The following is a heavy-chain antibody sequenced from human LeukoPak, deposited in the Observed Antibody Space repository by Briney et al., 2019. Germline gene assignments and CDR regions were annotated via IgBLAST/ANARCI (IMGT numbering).Heavy chain of an antibody. J-gene: IGHJ5*02. D-gene: IGHD6-13*01. CDR3: AHSVGYSSSWYRINWFDP. CDR1: GFSLSTSGVG. CDR2: IYWNDDK. Sequence: SGPTLVKPTQTLTLTCTFSGFSLSTSGVGVGWIRQPPGKALEWLALIYWNDDKRYSPSLKSRLTITKDTSKNQVVLTMTNMDPVDTATYYCAHSVGYSSSWYRINWFDPWGQGTLVTVSS. V-gene: IGHV2-5*01.